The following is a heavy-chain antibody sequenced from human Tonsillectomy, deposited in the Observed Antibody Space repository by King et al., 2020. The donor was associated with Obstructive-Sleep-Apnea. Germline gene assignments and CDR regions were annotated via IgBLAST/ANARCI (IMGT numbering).Heavy chain of an antibody. V-gene: IGHV1-18*01. CDR1: GYNFKTYG. D-gene: IGHD3-10*01. J-gene: IGHJ3*02. Sequence: QLVQSGGEVKKPGASVRVSCKASGYNFKTYGLSWVRQAPGKGLEWMGWISGHNGDTNYAQRLRGRVVMTADTTTSTAYMGLSSLTPDGTAVYYCARDLFYYNSGTSYEDTFDIWGQGTMVTVSS. CDR2: ISGHNGDT. CDR3: ARDLFYYNSGTSYEDTFDI.